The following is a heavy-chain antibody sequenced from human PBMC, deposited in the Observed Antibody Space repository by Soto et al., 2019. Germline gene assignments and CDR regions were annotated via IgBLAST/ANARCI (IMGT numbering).Heavy chain of an antibody. J-gene: IGHJ4*02. Sequence: ASVKVSCKASGYTFTGYYMHWVRQAPGQGLEWMGWIGAYNGNTNYAQKLQGRVTMTTDTSTSTAYMELRSLRSDDTAVYYCAREGQQLRNFDYWGQGTLVTVSS. CDR1: GYTFTGYY. CDR3: AREGQQLRNFDY. CDR2: IGAYNGNT. V-gene: IGHV1-18*04. D-gene: IGHD6-13*01.